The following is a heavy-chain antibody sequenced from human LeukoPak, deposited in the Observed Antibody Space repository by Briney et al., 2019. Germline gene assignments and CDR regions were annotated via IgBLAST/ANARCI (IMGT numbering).Heavy chain of an antibody. V-gene: IGHV3-11*01. J-gene: IGHJ4*02. CDR2: MSSSGTTI. CDR1: GFIFSDYY. D-gene: IGHD2-15*01. Sequence: GGSLRLSCAASGFIFSDYYMSWIRQAPGKGLEWVSYMSSSGTTIYYADSVKGRFTIPRDNAKNSLYLQMNSLRAEDTAVYYCARVYCSGGSCYDQTFDYWGQGTLVTVSS. CDR3: ARVYCSGGSCYDQTFDY.